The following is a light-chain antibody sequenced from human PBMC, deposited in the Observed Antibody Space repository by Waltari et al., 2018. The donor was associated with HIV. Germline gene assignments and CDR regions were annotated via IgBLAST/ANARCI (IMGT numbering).Light chain of an antibody. CDR3: ATWDDNLSGWE. J-gene: IGLJ3*02. Sequence: QSVLTQPPSASATPGQRVTISCSGTNSNIGNNYVYWYQQLPGTGSKVHIYRNNDGHSGVPGRYAGSRSGTSAPLAISGLRSEDEADHYCATWDDNLSGWEFGGGSKMTVL. CDR2: RNN. V-gene: IGLV1-47*01. CDR1: NSNIGNNY.